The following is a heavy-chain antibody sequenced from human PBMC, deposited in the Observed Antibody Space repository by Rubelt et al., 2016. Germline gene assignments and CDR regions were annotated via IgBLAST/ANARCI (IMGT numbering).Heavy chain of an antibody. J-gene: IGHJ3*02. CDR2: INSDGSST. D-gene: IGHD2-2*02. CDR3: ARSGPDVVVPAAIRVEGDAFDI. V-gene: IGHV3-74*01. Sequence: EVQLVESGGGLVQPGGSLRLSCAASGFTFSSYWMHWVRQAPGKGLVWVSRINSDGSSTSYAESGKGRFTISRDNAKNTLYLQMNSLRAEDTAVYYCARSGPDVVVPAAIRVEGDAFDIWGQGTMVTVSS. CDR1: GFTFSSYW.